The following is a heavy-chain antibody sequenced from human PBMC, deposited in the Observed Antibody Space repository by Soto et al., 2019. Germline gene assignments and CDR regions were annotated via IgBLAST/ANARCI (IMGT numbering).Heavy chain of an antibody. CDR3: ARDQLEGNWFDP. CDR2: IYHSGST. CDR1: GGSISSGGYS. J-gene: IGHJ5*02. V-gene: IGHV4-30-2*01. D-gene: IGHD1-1*01. Sequence: SETLSLTCAVSGGSISSGGYSWNWVRQPLGKGLEWIGYIYHSGSTYYNPSLKSRVTISVDKSKNQFSLKLTSVTAADTTVYYCARDQLEGNWFDPWGQGTLVTVSS.